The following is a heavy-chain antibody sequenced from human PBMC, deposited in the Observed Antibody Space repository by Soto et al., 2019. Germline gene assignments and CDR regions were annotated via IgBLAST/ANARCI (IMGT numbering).Heavy chain of an antibody. CDR2: IYYTGAT. CDR3: ARERAVVRPFYFDS. J-gene: IGHJ4*02. CDR1: GGSINSAGYH. Sequence: QVQLQESGPGLVKPSETLSLTCAVFGGSINSAGYHWTWIRQYPGKGLEWIGYIYYTGATHYNPSLESRVTISIDSSKKQFSPKLTSVIAADTAVYYLARERAVVRPFYFDSWGQGTLVTVSS. V-gene: IGHV4-31*11.